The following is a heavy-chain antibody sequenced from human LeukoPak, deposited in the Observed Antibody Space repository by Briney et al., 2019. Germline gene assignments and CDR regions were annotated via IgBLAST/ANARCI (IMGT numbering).Heavy chain of an antibody. J-gene: IGHJ6*02. V-gene: IGHV1-18*01. CDR2: ISAYNGNT. CDR3: ARDYLRFLEWATYYYGMDV. Sequence: ASVKVSCKASGYTFTSYGISWVRQAPGQGLEWMGWISAYNGNTNYAQKLQGRVTMTTDTSTSTAYMELRSLRSEDTAVYYCARDYLRFLEWATYYYGMDVWGQGTTVTVSS. D-gene: IGHD3-3*01. CDR1: GYTFTSYG.